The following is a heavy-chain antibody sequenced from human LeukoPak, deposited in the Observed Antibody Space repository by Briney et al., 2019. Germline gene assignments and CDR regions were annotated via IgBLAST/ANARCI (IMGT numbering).Heavy chain of an antibody. CDR1: GFTFSSYA. V-gene: IGHV3-23*01. CDR2: ISGSGGST. J-gene: IGHJ4*02. CDR3: AKWGTRYGSGSRYYFDY. D-gene: IGHD3-10*01. Sequence: GGSLRPSCAASGFTFSSYAMSWVRQAPGKGLEWVSAISGSGGSTYYADSVKGRFTISRDNSNNTLYLQMNSLRAEDKAVYYCAKWGTRYGSGSRYYFDYWGQGTLVTVSS.